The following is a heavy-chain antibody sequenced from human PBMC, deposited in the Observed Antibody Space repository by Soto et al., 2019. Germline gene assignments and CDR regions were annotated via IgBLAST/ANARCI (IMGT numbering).Heavy chain of an antibody. V-gene: IGHV3-23*01. CDR3: ARDSSRQHRPTGY. Sequence: GGSLRLSCAASGFTFRSHVMTWVRQAPGKGLEWVSVISGSGGSTYYADSVKGRFTISRDNSKNTLYLQLNSLRAEDTSVYYWARDSSRQHRPTGYCGKGTLVTVSS. D-gene: IGHD2-2*01. CDR2: ISGSGGST. CDR1: GFTFRSHV. J-gene: IGHJ4*02.